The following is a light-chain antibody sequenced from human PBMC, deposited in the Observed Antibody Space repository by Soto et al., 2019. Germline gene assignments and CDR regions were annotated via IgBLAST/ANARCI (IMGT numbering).Light chain of an antibody. CDR1: SSDIGGYNL. CDR2: EAS. V-gene: IGLV2-23*02. CDR3: CSFAGGATFV. Sequence: QSVLTQPASVSGSPGQSITISCTGTSSDIGGYNLVSWYQQHPGKAPKLIIYEASERPSGVSDRFSGSRSGNTASLTISNLQAEDEADYSCCSFAGGATFVFGGGTQLTVL. J-gene: IGLJ2*01.